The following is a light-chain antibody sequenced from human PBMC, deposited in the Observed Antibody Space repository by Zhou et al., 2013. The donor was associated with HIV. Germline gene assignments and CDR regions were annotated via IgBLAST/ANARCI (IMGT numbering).Light chain of an antibody. V-gene: IGKV3-20*01. CDR3: QQYGSSPHT. Sequence: EIVLTQSPGTLSLSPGERATLSCRASQSVISNYLAWYQQKPGQAPRLLIFGTSSRATGIPDRFSGSGSGTDFTLIISRLEPEDFAVYYCQQYGSSPHTFGLGDQGWRSN. J-gene: IGKJ2*01. CDR2: GTS. CDR1: QSVISNY.